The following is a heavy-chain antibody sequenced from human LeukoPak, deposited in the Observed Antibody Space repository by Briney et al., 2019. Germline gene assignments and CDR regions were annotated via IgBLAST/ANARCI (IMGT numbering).Heavy chain of an antibody. CDR1: GFTFSSYS. Sequence: GGSLRLSCAASGFTFSSYSMNWVRQAPGKGLEWVSGLSGGGDSTYYADSVKGRFTISRDTSKNTLYLQMSSLRAEDTAVYYCAKSGGNYYFDSWGQGTLVTVSS. CDR3: AKSGGNYYFDS. J-gene: IGHJ4*02. D-gene: IGHD4-23*01. CDR2: LSGGGDST. V-gene: IGHV3-23*01.